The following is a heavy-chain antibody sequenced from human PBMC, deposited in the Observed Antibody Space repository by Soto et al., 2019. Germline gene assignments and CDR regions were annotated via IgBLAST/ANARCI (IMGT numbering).Heavy chain of an antibody. CDR1: GESISSGDHY. D-gene: IGHD2-15*01. J-gene: IGHJ6*01. CDR3: ARDAGYCNSVSCYPYNMDV. V-gene: IGHV4-30-4*01. Sequence: SSETLSLTCTVSGESISSGDHYWSWVRQSPGEGLEWIGFIYYSGNTYYNPSLKSRVSMSVDTSNNQFSLKLNSVTAADTAVYYCARDAGYCNSVSCYPYNMDVWGQGNTVTVSS. CDR2: IYYSGNT.